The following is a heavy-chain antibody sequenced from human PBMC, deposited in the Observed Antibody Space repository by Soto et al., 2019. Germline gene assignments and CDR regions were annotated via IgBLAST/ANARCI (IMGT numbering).Heavy chain of an antibody. CDR1: EGTFSSYT. Sequence: QVQLVQSGAEVKKPGSSVKVSCKASEGTFSSYTISWVRQAPGQGLEWMGRIIPILGIANYAQKFQGRVTITANKSTSTAYMELSSLRSEDTAVYCCARCPINYYGMDVWGQGTTVTVSS. CDR3: ARCPINYYGMDV. CDR2: IIPILGIA. J-gene: IGHJ6*02. V-gene: IGHV1-69*02.